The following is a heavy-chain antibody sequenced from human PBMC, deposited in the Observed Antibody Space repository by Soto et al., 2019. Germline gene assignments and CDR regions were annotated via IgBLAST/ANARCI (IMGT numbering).Heavy chain of an antibody. V-gene: IGHV4-59*08. Sequence: SETLSLTCTVSGGSISSYYWRWIRQPPGKGLEWIGCIYYSGSTNYNPSLKSRVTISVDTSKNQFSLKLSSVTAADTAVYYCARYIVLMVYAIPYYYMDVWGKGTTVTVSS. CDR1: GGSISSYY. CDR2: IYYSGST. J-gene: IGHJ6*03. CDR3: ARYIVLMVYAIPYYYMDV. D-gene: IGHD2-8*01.